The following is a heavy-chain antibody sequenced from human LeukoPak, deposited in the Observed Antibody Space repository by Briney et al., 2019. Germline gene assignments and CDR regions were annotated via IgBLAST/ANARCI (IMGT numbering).Heavy chain of an antibody. D-gene: IGHD5-12*01. V-gene: IGHV1-18*01. Sequence: ASVKVSCKASGYTFTSYGISWVRQAPGQGLEWMGWISAYNGNTNYAQKLQGRVTMTTDTSTSTAYMELRSLRSDDTAVYYCAAPGGYSGYDVYYYYGMDVWGQGTTVIVSS. CDR3: AAPGGYSGYDVYYYYGMDV. CDR2: ISAYNGNT. CDR1: GYTFTSYG. J-gene: IGHJ6*02.